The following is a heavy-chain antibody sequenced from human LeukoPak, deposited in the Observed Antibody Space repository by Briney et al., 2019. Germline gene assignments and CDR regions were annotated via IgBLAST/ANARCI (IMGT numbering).Heavy chain of an antibody. CDR1: GFTFSTYI. D-gene: IGHD3-10*01. J-gene: IGHJ4*02. CDR2: ITSSSSYI. V-gene: IGHV3-21*01. Sequence: GGSLRLSCAASGFTFSTYIMIWVRQAPGKGLEWVSSITSSSSYIYYANSVKGRFTISRGNAKNSLYLQMNSLRAEDTAVYYCARVMSGSLTFDFWGQGTLVTVSS. CDR3: ARVMSGSLTFDF.